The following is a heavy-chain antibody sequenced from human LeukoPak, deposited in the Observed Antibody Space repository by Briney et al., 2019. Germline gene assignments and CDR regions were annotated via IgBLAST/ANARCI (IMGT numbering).Heavy chain of an antibody. J-gene: IGHJ4*02. D-gene: IGHD3-16*01. CDR3: ARGGESGANFDY. CDR1: XXTFTSXD. V-gene: IGHV1-8*01. CDR2: MNPNSGNT. Sequence: VKVSCXGXXXTFTSXDXNWVRQATGQGREGMGWMNPNSGNTGYAQKFQARVTITRNTSISTAYMELSSLRSEDTAVYYCARGGESGANFDYWGQGTLVTVSS.